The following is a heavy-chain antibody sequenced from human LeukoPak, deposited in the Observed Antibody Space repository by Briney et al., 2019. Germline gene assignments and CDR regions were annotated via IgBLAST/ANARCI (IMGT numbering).Heavy chain of an antibody. D-gene: IGHD1-14*01. Sequence: GRSLRLSCVVSGFNSEDHAMHWVRQAPGKGLEWVSGIYWSSSGTGYADSVKGRFTISRDNAKNMLYLQVNSLRAEDTAVYYCATRQGGNPAYWGQGTLVTVSS. CDR1: GFNSEDHA. CDR2: IYWSSSGT. CDR3: ATRQGGNPAY. J-gene: IGHJ4*02. V-gene: IGHV3-9*02.